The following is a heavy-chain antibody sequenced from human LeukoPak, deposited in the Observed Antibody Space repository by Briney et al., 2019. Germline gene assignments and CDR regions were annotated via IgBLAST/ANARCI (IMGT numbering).Heavy chain of an antibody. J-gene: IGHJ4*02. V-gene: IGHV4-61*05. CDR1: GGSISSSSYY. CDR3: AALVRGAPGGLFDY. D-gene: IGHD3-10*01. Sequence: TTSETLSLTCTVSGGSISSSSYYWGWIRQPPGKGLEWIGYIYYSGSTNYNPSLKSRVTISVDTSKNQFSLKLSSVTAADTAVYYCAALVRGAPGGLFDYWGQGTLVTVSS. CDR2: IYYSGST.